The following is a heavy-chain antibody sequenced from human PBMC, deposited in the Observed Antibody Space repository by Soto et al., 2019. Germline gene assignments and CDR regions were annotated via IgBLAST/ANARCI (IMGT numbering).Heavy chain of an antibody. V-gene: IGHV3-7*04. CDR1: GFTFSSYL. D-gene: IGHD3-22*01. J-gene: IGHJ3*02. Sequence: GGSLRLSCAASGFTFSSYLMSWVRQAPGKGLEWVANIKEDGSQKWYVDSVKGRFTISRDNVKNSLYLQMNSLRVEDTAVYYCARGDYYDVSGPFSDAFDIWGQGTMVTVSS. CDR2: IKEDGSQK. CDR3: ARGDYYDVSGPFSDAFDI.